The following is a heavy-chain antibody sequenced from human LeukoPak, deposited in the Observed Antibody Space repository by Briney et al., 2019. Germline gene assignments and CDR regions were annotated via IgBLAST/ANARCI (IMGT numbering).Heavy chain of an antibody. CDR1: GFTFSNYG. V-gene: IGHV3-30*03. CDR3: ARVPCDYGDYTALDY. CDR2: ISSDGNHK. Sequence: GRSLRLSCAASGFTFSNYGIHWVRQAPGKGLEWVAVISSDGNHKYYADSVKGRFTISRDNSKNTLYLQMNSLRTEDTAVYYCARVPCDYGDYTALDYWGQGTLVTVSS. J-gene: IGHJ4*02. D-gene: IGHD4-17*01.